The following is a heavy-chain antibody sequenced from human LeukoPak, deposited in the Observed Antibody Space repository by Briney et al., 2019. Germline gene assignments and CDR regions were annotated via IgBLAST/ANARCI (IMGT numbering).Heavy chain of an antibody. CDR3: ARTLNPYSSATKYRFDY. D-gene: IGHD6-19*01. J-gene: IGHJ4*02. V-gene: IGHV1-2*02. CDR1: GYTFTGYY. Sequence: ASVKVSCKASGYTFTGYYMHWVRQAPGQGLEWMGWINPNSGGTNYAQKFQGRVTMTRDPSISTAYMELSRLRSDDTAVYYCARTLNPYSSATKYRFDYWGQGTLVTVSS. CDR2: INPNSGGT.